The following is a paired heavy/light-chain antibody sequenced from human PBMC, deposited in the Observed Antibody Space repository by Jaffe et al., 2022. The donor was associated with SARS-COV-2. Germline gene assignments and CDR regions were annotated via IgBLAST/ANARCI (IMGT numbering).Light chain of an antibody. J-gene: IGLJ1*01. V-gene: IGLV2-8*01. CDR3: SSYVGSNNLGV. CDR1: SSDVGGYDY. Sequence: QSALTQPPSASGSPGQSVTISCTGTSSDVGGYDYVSWYQQHPGKAPKVIIYEVNKRPSGVPHRFSGSKSGNTASLTVSGLQAEDEGDYYCSSYVGSNNLGVFGTGTKVSVL. CDR2: EVN.
Heavy chain of an antibody. D-gene: IGHD1-7*01. V-gene: IGHV3-23*01. Sequence: EVQLLESGGGLVQPGGSLRLSCAASGFPLRSYAMSWVRQAPGKGLEWVSSISDSGTNTYYAHSVKGRFTISRDNSKNTLFLQLNTLRADDTAVYYCAAFGSGNYLPPFYFDYWGQGALVTVSS. J-gene: IGHJ4*02. CDR1: GFPLRSYA. CDR2: ISDSGTNT. CDR3: AAFGSGNYLPPFYFDY.